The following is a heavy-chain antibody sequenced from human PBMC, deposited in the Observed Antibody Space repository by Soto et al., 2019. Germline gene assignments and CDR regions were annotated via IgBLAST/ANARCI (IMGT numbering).Heavy chain of an antibody. D-gene: IGHD5-12*01. CDR1: GGTFSNDI. Sequence: QVQVVQSGAEEKKPGSWVKVSCKASGGTFSNDIITWVRQAPGQGLEWMGRIIPLLDIANYAQKFQGRVTITADKSTSTAYMELNSLRSEDTAVYYCVRDSPIGSTYSGYDGIDYWGQGTLVTVSS. V-gene: IGHV1-69*08. CDR3: VRDSPIGSTYSGYDGIDY. J-gene: IGHJ4*02. CDR2: IIPLLDIA.